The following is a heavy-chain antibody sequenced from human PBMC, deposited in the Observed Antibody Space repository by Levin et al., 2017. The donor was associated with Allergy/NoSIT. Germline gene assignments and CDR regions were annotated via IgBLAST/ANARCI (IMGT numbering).Heavy chain of an antibody. CDR3: ARDISGYGDGWFDL. Sequence: PSETLSLTCTVSGVSINRYYWNWIRQPPGKGLEWIGYISDRGTTKYKSSLKSRVIISVDTAKRQFSLKLNSVTAADTAVYYCARDISGYGDGWFDLWGQGNLVTVSS. J-gene: IGHJ5*02. CDR2: ISDRGTT. CDR1: GVSINRYY. V-gene: IGHV4-59*01. D-gene: IGHD5-12*01.